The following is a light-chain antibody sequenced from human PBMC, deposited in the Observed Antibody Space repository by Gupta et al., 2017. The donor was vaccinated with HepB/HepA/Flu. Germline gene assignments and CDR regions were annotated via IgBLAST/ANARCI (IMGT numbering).Light chain of an antibody. CDR3: MQALQTPRS. V-gene: IGKV2-28*01. CDR2: LGS. CDR1: QGLLHSNGNNY. J-gene: IGKJ2*04. Sequence: DIVMTQSPLSLPVTPGEPASISCRSSQGLLHSNGNNYLDWYLQKPGQSPQLLIYLGSNRASGVPDRFSGSGSGTDFTLKISRVEAEDVGVYYCMQALQTPRSFGQGTKLEIK.